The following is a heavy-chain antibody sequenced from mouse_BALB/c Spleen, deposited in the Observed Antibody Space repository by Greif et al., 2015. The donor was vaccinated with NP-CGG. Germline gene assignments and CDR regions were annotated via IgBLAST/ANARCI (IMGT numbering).Heavy chain of an antibody. Sequence: EVNVVESGGGLVKPGGSLKLSCAASGFTFSSYAMSWVRQTPEKRLEWVATISSGGSYTYYPDSVKGRFTISRDNAKNTLYLQISSLRSEDTAMYYCARHPLTTAKAMDYWGQGTSVTVSS. CDR1: GFTFSSYA. CDR2: ISSGGSYT. D-gene: IGHD1-2*01. CDR3: ARHPLTTAKAMDY. J-gene: IGHJ4*01. V-gene: IGHV5-9-3*01.